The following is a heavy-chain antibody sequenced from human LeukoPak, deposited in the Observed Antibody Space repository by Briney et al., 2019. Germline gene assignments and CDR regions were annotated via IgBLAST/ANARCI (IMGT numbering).Heavy chain of an antibody. D-gene: IGHD2-2*01. CDR3: ARGYCSSTSCYAYNWFDP. CDR2: IYTSGST. J-gene: IGHJ5*02. V-gene: IGHV4-61*02. CDR1: GGSISSGSYY. Sequence: SETLSLTCTVSGGSISSGSYYWSWIRQRAGKGLEWIGRIYTSGSTNYNPSLKSRVTISVDTSKNQFSLKLSSVTAADTAVYYCARGYCSSTSCYAYNWFDPWGQGTLVTVSS.